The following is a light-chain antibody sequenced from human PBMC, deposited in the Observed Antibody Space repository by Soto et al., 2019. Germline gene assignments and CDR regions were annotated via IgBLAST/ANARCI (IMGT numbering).Light chain of an antibody. CDR3: QQYNNWLIT. CDR2: GAS. V-gene: IGKV3-15*01. CDR1: QNILSN. J-gene: IGKJ5*01. Sequence: EIGMTQSPATLSVSPWERATLSCRASQNILSNLAWYQQKPGQAPRLLIYGASTRATGIPARFSGSGSGTEFTLTLSSLQSEDFAVYYCQQYNNWLITFGQGTRLEIK.